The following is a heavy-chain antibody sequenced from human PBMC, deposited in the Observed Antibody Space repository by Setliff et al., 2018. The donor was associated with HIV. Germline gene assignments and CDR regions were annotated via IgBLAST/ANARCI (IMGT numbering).Heavy chain of an antibody. J-gene: IGHJ4*02. V-gene: IGHV1-18*01. CDR1: GYTFINYD. D-gene: IGHD3-22*01. CDR3: ARDIWYYYDSSASAPGDY. Sequence: ASVKVSCKASGYTFINYDIYWVRQTTGQGLEWMGWMNPDSGNTNYAQKFQGRVTLTTDTATSTAYMELRTLRSDDTAVYYCARDIWYYYDSSASAPGDYWGQGTLVTVSS. CDR2: MNPDSGNT.